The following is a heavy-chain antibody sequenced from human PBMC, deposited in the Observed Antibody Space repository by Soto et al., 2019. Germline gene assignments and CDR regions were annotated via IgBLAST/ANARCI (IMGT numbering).Heavy chain of an antibody. CDR2: VSGSGGSK. CDR1: GFDFSSQV. CDR3: VKDLPLWRGYSFSVNH. J-gene: IGHJ5*02. V-gene: IGHV3-23*01. Sequence: EVPLFESGGGLVQPGESLRLSCVGSGFDFSSQVMSWVRQAPGKGLEWVSSVSGSGGSKHFPDFLNCRFSSSRDNSKNTLYMEMNSLRVEETAVYYCVKDLPLWRGYSFSVNHWGQGTLVTVSS. D-gene: IGHD3-3*01.